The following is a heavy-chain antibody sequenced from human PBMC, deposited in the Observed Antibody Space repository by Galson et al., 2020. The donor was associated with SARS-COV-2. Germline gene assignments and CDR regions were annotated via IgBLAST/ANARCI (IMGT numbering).Heavy chain of an antibody. Sequence: SETLSLTCSVSGGSVSSDGRYWSWIRQHPGKGLEWIGYIHYSGTTHYDPSLKNRVTISLNTSQNQFSLKLTSVTAADTAVYFCARVNMAAATYYFDYWGQGTLVTVSS. CDR1: GGSVSSDGRY. D-gene: IGHD6-13*01. V-gene: IGHV4-31*03. CDR3: ARVNMAAATYYFDY. J-gene: IGHJ4*02. CDR2: IHYSGTT.